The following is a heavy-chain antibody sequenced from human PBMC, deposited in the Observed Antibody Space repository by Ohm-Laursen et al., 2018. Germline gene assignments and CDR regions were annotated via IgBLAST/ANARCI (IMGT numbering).Heavy chain of an antibody. J-gene: IGHJ4*02. D-gene: IGHD3-3*01. CDR2: IYYSGST. V-gene: IGHV4-59*08. Sequence: SQTLSLTCTVSGGSISSYYWSWIRQPPGKGLEWIGYIYYSGSTNYNPSLKSRVTISVDTSKNHFSLKLSFVTAADTAVYYCARMSAIFGVEPSFDYWGQGTLVAVSS. CDR1: GGSISSYY. CDR3: ARMSAIFGVEPSFDY.